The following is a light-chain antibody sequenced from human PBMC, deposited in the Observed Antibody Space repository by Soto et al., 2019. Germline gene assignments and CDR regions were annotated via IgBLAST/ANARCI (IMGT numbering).Light chain of an antibody. V-gene: IGKV3-15*01. J-gene: IGKJ2*01. CDR3: QQYRDWPVT. CDR1: QSVSSG. CDR2: GAS. Sequence: EIVMTQSPATLSMSPGEGATLSCRASQSVSSGLAWYQQKPGQAPRLLIYGASTGATGIPARFSGSGSGTEFTLTISSLQSEDFAVYYCQQYRDWPVTFAQGTKLEI.